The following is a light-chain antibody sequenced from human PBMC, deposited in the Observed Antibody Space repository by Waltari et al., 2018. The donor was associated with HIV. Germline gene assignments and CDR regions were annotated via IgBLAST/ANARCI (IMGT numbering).Light chain of an antibody. Sequence: SSELTQDPSVSVALGQPVKITCQGDSLRDYYASWYQKKPGQAPILVFYGKNNRPSGIPDRLSGSSSRNTASLTITGAQAEDEADYYCSSRDKSGHLVIFGGGTRLIVL. J-gene: IGLJ2*01. V-gene: IGLV3-19*01. CDR3: SSRDKSGHLVI. CDR1: SLRDYY. CDR2: GKN.